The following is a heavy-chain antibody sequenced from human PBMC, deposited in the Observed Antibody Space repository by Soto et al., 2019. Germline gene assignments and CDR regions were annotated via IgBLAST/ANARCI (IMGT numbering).Heavy chain of an antibody. D-gene: IGHD6-6*01. CDR3: ARNLAACDY. V-gene: IGHV1-46*01. Sequence: QVQLVQSGAEVKKPGASVKVSCKASGYTFTNSYIHWVRQATGQGLEWLALLNPNGGSTNYAQNFQGRVTVTSDTSTSTVYMELTSLTSEDTAVYYCARNLAACDYLGHGTLVTVSS. J-gene: IGHJ4*01. CDR2: LNPNGGST. CDR1: GYTFTNSY.